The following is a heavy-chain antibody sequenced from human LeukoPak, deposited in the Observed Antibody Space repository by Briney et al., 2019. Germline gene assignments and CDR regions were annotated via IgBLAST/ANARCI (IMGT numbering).Heavy chain of an antibody. CDR1: GFTFSSYT. J-gene: IGHJ4*02. V-gene: IGHV3-21*01. CDR3: ARVGWYDFWSGLFDY. D-gene: IGHD3-3*01. CDR2: ISSSGSDI. Sequence: GGSLRLSCAASGFTFSSYTINWVRQAPGKGLEWVSCISSSGSDIYYADSVKGRFTISRDNAKNSLYLQMNSLRAEDTAVYYCARVGWYDFWSGLFDYWGQGTLVTVSS.